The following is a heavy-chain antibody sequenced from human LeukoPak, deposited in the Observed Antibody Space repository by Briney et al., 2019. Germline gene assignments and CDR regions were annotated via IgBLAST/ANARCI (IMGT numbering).Heavy chain of an antibody. J-gene: IGHJ4*02. Sequence: SETLSLTCAVYGGSFSGYYWSWIRQPPGKGLEWIGEINHSGSTNYNPSLKSRVTISGDTSKNQFSLRLSSVTAADTAVYYCARRYFDWLLPFDYWGQGTLVTVSS. CDR2: INHSGST. CDR1: GGSFSGYY. CDR3: ARRYFDWLLPFDY. V-gene: IGHV4-34*01. D-gene: IGHD3-9*01.